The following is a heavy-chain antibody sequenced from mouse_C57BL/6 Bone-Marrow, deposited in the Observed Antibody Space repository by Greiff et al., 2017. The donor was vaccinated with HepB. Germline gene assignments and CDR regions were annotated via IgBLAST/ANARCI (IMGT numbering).Heavy chain of an antibody. J-gene: IGHJ1*03. CDR2: INPNNGGT. Sequence: EVQLQQSGPELVKPGASVKIPCKASGYTFTDYSMDWVKQSHGKSLEWIGDINPNNGGTIYNQKFKGKATLTVDKSYSTAYMELRSLTSEDTAVYYCARRDWDWYFDVWGTGTTVTVSS. V-gene: IGHV1-18*01. CDR1: GYTFTDYS. D-gene: IGHD4-1*01. CDR3: ARRDWDWYFDV.